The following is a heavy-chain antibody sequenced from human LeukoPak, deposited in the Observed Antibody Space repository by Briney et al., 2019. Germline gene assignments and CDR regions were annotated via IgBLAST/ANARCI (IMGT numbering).Heavy chain of an antibody. CDR2: IYYSGST. CDR3: ARDHRGIAAAGRGVYYYYMDV. CDR1: GGSTSSYY. J-gene: IGHJ6*03. V-gene: IGHV4-59*01. D-gene: IGHD6-13*01. Sequence: PSETLSLTCTVSGGSTSSYYWSWIRQPPGKGLEWIGYIYYSGSTNHNPSLKSRVTISVDTSKNQFSLKLSSVTAADTAVYYCARDHRGIAAAGRGVYYYYMDVWGKGTTVTVSS.